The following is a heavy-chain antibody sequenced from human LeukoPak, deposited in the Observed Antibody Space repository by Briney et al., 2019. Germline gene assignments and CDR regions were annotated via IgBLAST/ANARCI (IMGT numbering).Heavy chain of an antibody. CDR1: GYTFTSYG. CDR2: MNPNSGNT. V-gene: IGHV1-8*02. J-gene: IGHJ6*02. Sequence: ASVKVSCKASGYTFTSYGISWVRQAPGQGLEWMGWMNPNSGNTGYAQKFQGRVTMTRNTSISTAYMELSSLRSEDTAVYYCARVGRIWTAYYYYGMDVWGQGTTVTVSS. CDR3: ARVGRIWTAYYYYGMDV. D-gene: IGHD2-15*01.